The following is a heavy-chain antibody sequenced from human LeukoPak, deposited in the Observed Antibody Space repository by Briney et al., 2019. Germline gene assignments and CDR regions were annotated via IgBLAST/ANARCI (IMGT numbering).Heavy chain of an antibody. CDR2: ISGSGGST. J-gene: IGHJ6*03. CDR3: AKGDEWLVSSAYYYYYMDV. V-gene: IGHV3-23*01. Sequence: GGSLRLSCAASGFTFSNYGMSWVRQAPGKGLEWVSAISGSGGSTYYVDSVKGRFTISRDNSKNTLYLQMNSLRAEDTAVYYCAKGDEWLVSSAYYYYYMDVWGKGTTVTISS. CDR1: GFTFSNYG. D-gene: IGHD6-19*01.